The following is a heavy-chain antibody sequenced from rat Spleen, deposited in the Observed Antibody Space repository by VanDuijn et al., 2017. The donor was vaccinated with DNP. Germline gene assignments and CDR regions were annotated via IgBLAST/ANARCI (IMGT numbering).Heavy chain of an antibody. CDR2: INSAGST. D-gene: IGHD4-2*01. J-gene: IGHJ2*01. V-gene: IGHV3-3*01. CDR1: GYSITSSYR. CDR3: ARWSDYFDY. Sequence: EVQLQESGPGLVKTSQSLSLTCSVTGYSITSSYRWNWIRKFPGNKLEWMGYINSAGSTNYNPSLKSRISITRDTSKNQFFLQLNSVTTEDTATYYCARWSDYFDYWGQGVMVTVSS.